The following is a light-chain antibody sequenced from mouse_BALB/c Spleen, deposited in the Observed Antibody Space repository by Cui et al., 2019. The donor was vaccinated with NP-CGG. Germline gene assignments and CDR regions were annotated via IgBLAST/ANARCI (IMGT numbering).Light chain of an antibody. J-gene: IGLJ1*01. V-gene: IGLV1*01. CDR2: GTN. CDR1: TGAVTTSNY. CDR3: ALWYSNHWV. Sequence: QAVVTQESAITTSPGETVTLNCRSRTGAVTTSNYANWVQEKPDHLFTGLIGGTNNRPPGVPARFSGSLIGDKAALTITGAQTEDEAIYFCALWYSNHWVFGGGTKLTVL.